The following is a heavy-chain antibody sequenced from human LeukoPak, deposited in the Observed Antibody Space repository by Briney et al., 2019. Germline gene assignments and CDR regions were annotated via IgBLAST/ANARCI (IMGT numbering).Heavy chain of an antibody. CDR3: AKDKQWNSGYDL. J-gene: IGHJ4*02. V-gene: IGHV3-23*01. CDR1: GITFNKYA. D-gene: IGHD3-22*01. Sequence: GGSLRLSCVASGITFNKYAMTWVRQVPGKGLEWVSSVSGNGGTTYYADSVKGRFTISRDNSDNTVCLQMNGLRAEDTAVYYCAKDKQWNSGYDLWGQGTLVTVSS. CDR2: VSGNGGTT.